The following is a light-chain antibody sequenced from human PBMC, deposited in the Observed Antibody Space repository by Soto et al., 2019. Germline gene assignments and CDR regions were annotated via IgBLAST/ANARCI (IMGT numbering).Light chain of an antibody. CDR3: QQYYSYPGT. V-gene: IGKV1-5*01. CDR1: QSISSW. CDR2: DAS. Sequence: DIQMTQSPSTLSASVGDRVTITCRASQSISSWLAWYQQKPGKAPKLLIYDASSLESGVPSRFSGSGSGTEFTLTISSLQPDDFATYYCQQYYSYPGTFGQGTKVDIK. J-gene: IGKJ1*01.